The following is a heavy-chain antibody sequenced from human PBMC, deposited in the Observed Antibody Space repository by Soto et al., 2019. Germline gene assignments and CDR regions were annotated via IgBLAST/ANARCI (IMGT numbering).Heavy chain of an antibody. CDR2: IYYSGST. Sequence: TSETLSLTCTVSGGSISSYYWSWIRQPPGKGLEWIGYIYYSGSTNYNPSLKSRVTISVDTSKNQFSLKLSSVTAADTAVYYCARDYHARPDVWGQGTTVTVSS. CDR3: ARDYHARPDV. CDR1: GGSISSYY. V-gene: IGHV4-59*01. D-gene: IGHD6-6*01. J-gene: IGHJ6*02.